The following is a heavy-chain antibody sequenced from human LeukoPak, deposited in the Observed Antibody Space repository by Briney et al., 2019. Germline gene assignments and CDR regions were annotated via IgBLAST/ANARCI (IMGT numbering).Heavy chain of an antibody. CDR3: AKDWSAAH. D-gene: IGHD2-15*01. CDR1: GFTFSTYA. J-gene: IGHJ4*02. V-gene: IGHV3-23*01. CDR2: ISVGGTKT. Sequence: GGSLRLSCAASGFTFSTYAMTWVRQATGKGLEWVSAISVGGTKTHYADSVRGRFNISRDDSKKTLYLQMRSLRAEDTAVYYCAKDWSAAHWGQGTLVTVSS.